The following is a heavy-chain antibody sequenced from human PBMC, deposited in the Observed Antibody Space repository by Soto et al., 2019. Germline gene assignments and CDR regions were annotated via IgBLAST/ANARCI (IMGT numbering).Heavy chain of an antibody. CDR1: GYTFTSYV. J-gene: IGHJ6*02. D-gene: IGHD6-13*01. Sequence: ASVKVSCKASGYTFTSYVISWLRQAPGQGLEWMGWISAYNGNTNYAQKLQGRVTMTTDTSTSTAYMELRSLRSDDTAVYYCASSVYSSSWHYYGMDVWGQGTTVTVSS. V-gene: IGHV1-18*01. CDR3: ASSVYSSSWHYYGMDV. CDR2: ISAYNGNT.